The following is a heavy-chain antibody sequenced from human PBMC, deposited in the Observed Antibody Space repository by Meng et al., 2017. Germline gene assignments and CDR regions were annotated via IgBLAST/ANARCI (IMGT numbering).Heavy chain of an antibody. CDR3: AKTPNYDFWSGYYWGAGYFDY. D-gene: IGHD3-3*01. CDR2: ISSSGSTI. CDR1: GFTFSSYE. J-gene: IGHJ4*02. V-gene: IGHV3-48*03. Sequence: GGSLRLSCAASGFTFSSYEMNWVRQAPGKGLEWVSYISSSGSTIYYADSVKGRFTISRDNAKNSLYLQMNSLRAEDTALYYCAKTPNYDFWSGYYWGAGYFDYWGQGTLVTVSS.